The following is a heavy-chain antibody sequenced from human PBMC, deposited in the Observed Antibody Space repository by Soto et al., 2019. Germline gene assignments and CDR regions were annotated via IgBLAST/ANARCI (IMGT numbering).Heavy chain of an antibody. V-gene: IGHV3-15*07. CDR2: IKSKTDGGTT. Sequence: EVQLVESGGGLVKPGGSLRLSCAASGFTFTNAWINWVRHAPGKGLEWVGRIKSKTDGGTTDYAEPVKGRVAISRDDSNNMVYLQMNSLKIEDTAVYYCTTDSYSTIIIVRFDYWGHGTLVTVSS. CDR1: GFTFTNAW. J-gene: IGHJ4*01. D-gene: IGHD3-22*01. CDR3: TTDSYSTIIIVRFDY.